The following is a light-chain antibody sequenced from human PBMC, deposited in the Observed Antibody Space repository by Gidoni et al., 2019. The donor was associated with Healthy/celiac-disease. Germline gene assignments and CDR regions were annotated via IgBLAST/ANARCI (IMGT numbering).Light chain of an antibody. Sequence: QSVLTQPPSASGPPGPRVTISCSGSRSNIGSNTVNWYQQPPGTAPKLLIYSNNQRPSGVPDRFSGSKAGTSASLAISGLQSEDEADYYCAAWDDSLNGRFWVFGGGTKLTVL. V-gene: IGLV1-44*01. CDR3: AAWDDSLNGRFWV. CDR2: SNN. J-gene: IGLJ3*02. CDR1: RSNIGSNT.